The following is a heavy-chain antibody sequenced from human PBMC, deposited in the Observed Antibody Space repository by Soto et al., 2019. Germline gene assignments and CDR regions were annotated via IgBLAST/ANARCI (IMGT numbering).Heavy chain of an antibody. V-gene: IGHV1-69*04. CDR1: GGSFSNYA. Sequence: QVPLVQSGAEVKKPGSSVKVSCKASGGSFSNYALNWVRQAPGQGLEWMGRIVPFVGITKYAQKFQGRVTITADNSTSTAYMELSSLRSEDTAVYYCAREMGATNDYGGQGTLVTVSS. D-gene: IGHD1-26*01. J-gene: IGHJ4*02. CDR3: AREMGATNDY. CDR2: IVPFVGIT.